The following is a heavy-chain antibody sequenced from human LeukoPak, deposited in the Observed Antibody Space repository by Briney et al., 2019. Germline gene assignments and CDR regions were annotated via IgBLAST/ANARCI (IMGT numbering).Heavy chain of an antibody. CDR3: ARGPVAYYMDV. Sequence: PPGGSLRLSCAASGFTVSSNYMSWVRQAPGKGLEWVSYISGSISSIYYADSVKGRFTISRDNAKNSLFLQMNSLRADDTAVYYCARGPVAYYMDVWGKGTTVTVSS. D-gene: IGHD5-12*01. CDR2: ISGSISSI. J-gene: IGHJ6*03. CDR1: GFTVSSNY. V-gene: IGHV3-48*04.